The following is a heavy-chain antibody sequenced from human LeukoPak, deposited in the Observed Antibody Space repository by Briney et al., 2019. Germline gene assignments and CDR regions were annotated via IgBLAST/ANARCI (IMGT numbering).Heavy chain of an antibody. V-gene: IGHV1-24*01. J-gene: IGHJ3*02. Sequence: GASAKVSCKVSGYTLTELSMHWVRQAPGKGLEWMGGFDPEDGETIYAQKFQGRVTMTEDTSTDTAYMELSSLRSEDTAVYYCATEYCSSTSCYVWNAFDIWGQGTMVTVSS. CDR2: FDPEDGET. CDR1: GYTLTELS. D-gene: IGHD2-2*01. CDR3: ATEYCSSTSCYVWNAFDI.